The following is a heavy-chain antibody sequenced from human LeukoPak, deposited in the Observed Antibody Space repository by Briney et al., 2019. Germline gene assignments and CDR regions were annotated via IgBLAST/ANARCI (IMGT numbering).Heavy chain of an antibody. J-gene: IGHJ4*02. Sequence: TGGSLRLSCAASGFTFSSYGMSWVRQAPGKGLEWVSAISGSGGSTYYADSVKGRFTISRDNSKNTLYLQMNSLRAEDTAVYYCAKDHGIAVAASHYWGQGTLVTVSS. CDR3: AKDHGIAVAASHY. CDR1: GFTFSSYG. CDR2: ISGSGGST. D-gene: IGHD6-19*01. V-gene: IGHV3-23*01.